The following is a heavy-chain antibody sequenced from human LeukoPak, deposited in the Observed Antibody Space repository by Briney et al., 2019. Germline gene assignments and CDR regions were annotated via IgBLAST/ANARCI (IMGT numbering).Heavy chain of an antibody. J-gene: IGHJ5*02. CDR3: ARYIRFGEYNWFDP. CDR1: GFTFSSYG. Sequence: GGSLRLSCAASGFTFSSYGMHWVRQAPGKGLEWVAVIWYDGSNKYYADSVKGRFTISRDNSKNTLYLQMNSLRAEDTAVYYWARYIRFGEYNWFDPWGQGTLVTVSS. CDR2: IWYDGSNK. D-gene: IGHD3-10*01. V-gene: IGHV3-33*01.